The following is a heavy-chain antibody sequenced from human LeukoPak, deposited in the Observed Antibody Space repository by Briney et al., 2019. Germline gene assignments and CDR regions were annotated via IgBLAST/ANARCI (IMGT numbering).Heavy chain of an antibody. D-gene: IGHD2-15*01. V-gene: IGHV3-30-3*01. CDR1: GLTFSSYA. CDR2: ISYDGSNK. Sequence: GGSLRLSCAASGLTFSSYAIHWVRQAPGKGLEWVAVISYDGSNKYYADSVKGRFTISRDNSKNTLYLQMNSLRAEDTAAYYCARDYCSGGSCYSSYYYYYGMDVWGQGTTVTVSS. CDR3: ARDYCSGGSCYSSYYYYYGMDV. J-gene: IGHJ6*02.